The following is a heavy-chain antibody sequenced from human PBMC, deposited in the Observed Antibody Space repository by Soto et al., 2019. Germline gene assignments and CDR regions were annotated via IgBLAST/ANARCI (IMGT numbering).Heavy chain of an antibody. V-gene: IGHV4-61*10. CDR2: IYYRETT. CDR1: AASVTNGIYY. CDR3: VRDSRRTGVNYYYGFDA. J-gene: IGHJ6*02. Sequence: PSETMSPTSPLSAASVTNGIYYWSWILQSAGRGLEWICYIYYRETTRYNPSLESRVSISVDTPKNQFSLNLTSVTAADTAVYYWVRDSRRTGVNYYYGFDAWGQGTTVTVSS. D-gene: IGHD1-26*01.